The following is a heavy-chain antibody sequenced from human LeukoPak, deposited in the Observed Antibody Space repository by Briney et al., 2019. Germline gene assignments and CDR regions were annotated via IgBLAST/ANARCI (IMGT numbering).Heavy chain of an antibody. Sequence: GGSLRLSCAASGFTFSDYSMNWVRQAPGKGLEWVSYISSGSTTINYADSVRGRFTISRDNARNSLYPQMNSLRDEDTAVYYCARDGYDYNAGDYWGQGTLVTVSS. CDR1: GFTFSDYS. CDR3: ARDGYDYNAGDY. J-gene: IGHJ4*02. D-gene: IGHD5-12*01. V-gene: IGHV3-48*02. CDR2: ISSGSTTI.